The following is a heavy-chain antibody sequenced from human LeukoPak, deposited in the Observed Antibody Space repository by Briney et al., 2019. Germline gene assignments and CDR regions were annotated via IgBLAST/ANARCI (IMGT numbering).Heavy chain of an antibody. CDR3: ARDAGWGRLDS. CDR1: GLTFSSHW. Sequence: GGSLRLSCAASGLTFSSHWMHWVRQAPGKGLMWVSRLASDENNRIYADSVKGRFTISRDNAKNTLFLQMNSLRVEDTGFYYCARDAGWGRLDSWGQGALVTVSS. V-gene: IGHV3-74*01. J-gene: IGHJ4*02. D-gene: IGHD3-16*01. CDR2: LASDENNR.